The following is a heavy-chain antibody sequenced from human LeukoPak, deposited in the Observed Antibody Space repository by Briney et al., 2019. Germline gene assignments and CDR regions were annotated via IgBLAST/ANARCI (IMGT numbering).Heavy chain of an antibody. Sequence: SETLPLTCTVSGGSISSGASDWGWIRQHPKRGLEWVGYINHSGSTYYNPSLGSRVTMSVDTSKNQFSLKLSSVTAADSAVYYCARAARQGFTMIVVPFFYFDLWGRGTLVTVSS. CDR3: ARAARQGFTMIVVPFFYFDL. J-gene: IGHJ2*01. V-gene: IGHV4-31*03. CDR1: GGSISSGASD. D-gene: IGHD3-22*01. CDR2: INHSGST.